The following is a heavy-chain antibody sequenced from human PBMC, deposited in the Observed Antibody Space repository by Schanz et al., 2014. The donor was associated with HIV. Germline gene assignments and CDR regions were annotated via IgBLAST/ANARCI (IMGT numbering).Heavy chain of an antibody. CDR2: ITWNGAGT. CDR1: GFTFDDHA. CDR3: VKDSGTMISGTRWFDP. J-gene: IGHJ5*02. Sequence: EVRLVESGGGLVQPGRSLRLSCAASGFTFDDHAMYWVRQVPGKGLEWVAGITWNGAGTGYADSVKGRFTISRDNGKDSLYLQMNSLRAEDTALYYCVKDSGTMISGTRWFDPWGQGSLVTVSS. D-gene: IGHD3-16*01. V-gene: IGHV3-9*01.